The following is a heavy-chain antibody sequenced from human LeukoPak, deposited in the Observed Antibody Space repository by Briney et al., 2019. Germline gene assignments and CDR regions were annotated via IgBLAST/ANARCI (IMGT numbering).Heavy chain of an antibody. CDR2: IYYSGST. D-gene: IGHD4-17*01. Sequence: SETLSLTCTVSGGSISSYYWSWIRQPPGKGLEWIGYIYYSGSTNYNPSLKSRVTISVDTSKNQFSLKLSSVTAADTAVYYCARQVDYGDYVTFWYFDYWGQGTLVTVSS. CDR3: ARQVDYGDYVTFWYFDY. CDR1: GGSISSYY. V-gene: IGHV4-59*08. J-gene: IGHJ4*02.